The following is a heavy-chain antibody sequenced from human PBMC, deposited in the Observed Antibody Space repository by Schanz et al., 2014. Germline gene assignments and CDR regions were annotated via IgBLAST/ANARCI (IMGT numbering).Heavy chain of an antibody. V-gene: IGHV3-33*01. D-gene: IGHD3-9*01. CDR1: GFIFSNYG. Sequence: VQLMESGGGVVQPGTSLILSCSVSGFIFSNYGMHWVRQAPGKGLEWVAVIWSDGSGKYYADSVKGRFTISRDSPKNTLYLQMNSLRAEDTALYYCARDSGPYYDKSMDVWGRGTTVAVSS. J-gene: IGHJ6*02. CDR2: IWSDGSGK. CDR3: ARDSGPYYDKSMDV.